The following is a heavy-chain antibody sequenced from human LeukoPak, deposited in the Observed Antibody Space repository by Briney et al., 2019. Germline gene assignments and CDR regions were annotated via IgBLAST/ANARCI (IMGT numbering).Heavy chain of an antibody. Sequence: GGSLRLSCAASGFTFSSYSMNWVRQAPGKGLEWVSSISSSSSYIYYADSVKDRFTIYRDNAKNSLYLQMNSLRAEDTAVYYCARPPGYSYGHGAFDIWGQGTMVTVSS. CDR1: GFTFSSYS. J-gene: IGHJ3*02. D-gene: IGHD5-18*01. CDR3: ARPPGYSYGHGAFDI. V-gene: IGHV3-21*01. CDR2: ISSSSSYI.